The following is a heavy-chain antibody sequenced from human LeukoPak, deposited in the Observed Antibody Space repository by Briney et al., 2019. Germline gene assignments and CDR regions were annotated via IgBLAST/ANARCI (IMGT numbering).Heavy chain of an antibody. D-gene: IGHD4-17*01. CDR2: ISSSSSYI. J-gene: IGHJ4*02. Sequence: GGSLRLSCAASGFTFSSYSMNWVRQAPGKGLEWVSSISSSSSYIYYADSVKGRFTISRDNAKNSLYLQMNSLRAEDTAVYYCAREGGDYGDYQLDWGQGTLVTVSS. CDR3: AREGGDYGDYQLD. CDR1: GFTFSSYS. V-gene: IGHV3-21*04.